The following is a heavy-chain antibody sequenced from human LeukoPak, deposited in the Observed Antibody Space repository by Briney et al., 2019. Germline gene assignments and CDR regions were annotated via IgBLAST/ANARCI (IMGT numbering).Heavy chain of an antibody. Sequence: PSETLSLTCTVSGGSISSSSYYWGWIRQPPGKGLEWIGSIYYSGSTYYNPSLKSRVTISVDTSKNQFSLKLSSVTAADTAVYYCARHVLWFGEGLNWFDPWGQGTLVTVSS. V-gene: IGHV4-39*01. CDR3: ARHVLWFGEGLNWFDP. CDR1: GGSISSSSYY. D-gene: IGHD3-10*01. CDR2: IYYSGST. J-gene: IGHJ5*02.